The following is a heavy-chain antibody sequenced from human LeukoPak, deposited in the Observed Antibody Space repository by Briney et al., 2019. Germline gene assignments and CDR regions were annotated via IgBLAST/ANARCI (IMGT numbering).Heavy chain of an antibody. CDR1: GYTFTSYY. CDR2: INPSGGST. D-gene: IGHD4-17*01. Sequence: ASVKVSCKASGYTFTSYYIHWVRQAPGQGLEWMGIINPSGGSTSYAQKFQGRVTMTGDTSTSTVYMELSSLRSEDTAVYYCATDRGTVTTFDYWGQGTLVTVSS. V-gene: IGHV1-46*01. CDR3: ATDRGTVTTFDY. J-gene: IGHJ4*02.